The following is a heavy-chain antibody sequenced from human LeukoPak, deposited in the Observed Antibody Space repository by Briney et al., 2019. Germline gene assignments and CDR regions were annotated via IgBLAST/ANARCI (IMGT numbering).Heavy chain of an antibody. D-gene: IGHD3-10*01. Sequence: GESLKISCKGLGYSFSSYWNAWVRQRPGKGLEWMGIIYPGGSETRYDPSFQGQVTISADSSTSTAYLQWSSLRASDTAMYYCARQPEMVRGVEFDYWGQGTLVTVSS. CDR2: IYPGGSET. V-gene: IGHV5-51*01. J-gene: IGHJ4*02. CDR3: ARQPEMVRGVEFDY. CDR1: GYSFSSYW.